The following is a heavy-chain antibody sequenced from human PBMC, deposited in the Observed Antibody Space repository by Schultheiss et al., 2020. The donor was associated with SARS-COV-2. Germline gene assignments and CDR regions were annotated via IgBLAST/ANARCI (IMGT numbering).Heavy chain of an antibody. CDR2: INHSGST. CDR1: GGSISSGGYY. CDR3: VSVGVVAARADAFDI. V-gene: IGHV4-30-2*01. Sequence: SQTLSLTCAVYGGSISSGGYYWSWVRQPPGKGLEWIGEINHSGSTNYNPSLKSRVTISVDTSKNQFSLKLSSVTAADTALYYCVSVGVVAARADAFDIWGQGTMVTVSS. J-gene: IGHJ3*02. D-gene: IGHD2-15*01.